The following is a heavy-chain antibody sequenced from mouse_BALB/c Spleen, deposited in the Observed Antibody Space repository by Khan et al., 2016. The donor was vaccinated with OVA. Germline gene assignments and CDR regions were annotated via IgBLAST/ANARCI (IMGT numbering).Heavy chain of an antibody. V-gene: IGHV2-6-5*01. J-gene: IGHJ4*01. CDR3: AKLQGSHCDARDY. CDR1: GFSLTDYG. CDR2: IWGGGST. Sequence: QVQLQQPGPGLMAPSQSLSITCTVSGFSLTDYGVSWLRQPPGKGLEWLGLIWGGGSTYYNSVLKSRLSINKDNSKSQVFLKMNSLQTEDTAMYYCAKLQGSHCDARDYWGQGPSVSVSS.